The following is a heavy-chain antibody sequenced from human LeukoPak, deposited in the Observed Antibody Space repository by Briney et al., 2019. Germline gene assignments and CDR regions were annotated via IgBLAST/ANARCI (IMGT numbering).Heavy chain of an antibody. V-gene: IGHV3-30*02. Sequence: GGSLRLSCTASGLSFSSYGMHWVREAPGKGLEWVAFIRYDGSNKYYADSVKGRFTISRDNSKNTLYLQMNSLRSEDTAVYYCARPNWGSWDGLDAFDIWGQGTMVTVSA. D-gene: IGHD7-27*01. CDR3: ARPNWGSWDGLDAFDI. CDR1: GLSFSSYG. J-gene: IGHJ3*02. CDR2: IRYDGSNK.